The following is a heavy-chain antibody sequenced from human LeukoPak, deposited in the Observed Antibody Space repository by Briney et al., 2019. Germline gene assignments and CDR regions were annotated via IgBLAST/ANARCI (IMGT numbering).Heavy chain of an antibody. J-gene: IGHJ3*02. CDR3: ARDPTTYYYDSSGLTGAFDI. CDR2: IWYDGSNK. CDR1: GFTFSSYG. Sequence: GRSLRLSCAASGFTFSSYGMHWVRQAPGKGLEWVAVIWYDGSNKYYADSVKGRFTISRDNSKNTLYLQMNSLRAEDTAVYYCARDPTTYYYDSSGLTGAFDIWGQGTMVTVSS. V-gene: IGHV3-33*01. D-gene: IGHD3-22*01.